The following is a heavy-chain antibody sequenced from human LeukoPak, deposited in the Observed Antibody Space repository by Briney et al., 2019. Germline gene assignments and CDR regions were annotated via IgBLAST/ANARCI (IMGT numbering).Heavy chain of an antibody. CDR1: GFTFSSYA. Sequence: PGGSLRLSCAASGFTFSSYAMHWVRQAPGKGLEWVSSISSSSSYIYYADSVKGRFTISRDNAKNSQYLQMNSLRAEDTAVYYCARGAASSGWNDYWGQGTLVTVSS. CDR3: ARGAASSGWNDY. CDR2: ISSSSSYI. V-gene: IGHV3-21*01. D-gene: IGHD6-19*01. J-gene: IGHJ4*02.